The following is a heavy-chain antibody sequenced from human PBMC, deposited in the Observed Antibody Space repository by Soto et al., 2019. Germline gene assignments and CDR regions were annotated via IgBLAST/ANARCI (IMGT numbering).Heavy chain of an antibody. J-gene: IGHJ4*02. CDR2: IYYSGST. D-gene: IGHD2-2*01. CDR1: GGSISSTSYY. Sequence: QLQLQESGPGLVKPSETLSLTCTVSGGSISSTSYYWGWLRQPPGKGLEWIGSIYYSGSTYYNPSLKSRVTISVDTSKNQFSLKLRSVTAADTAVYYCARPPGGYCSSTSCWDYWGQGTLVTVSA. CDR3: ARPPGGYCSSTSCWDY. V-gene: IGHV4-39*01.